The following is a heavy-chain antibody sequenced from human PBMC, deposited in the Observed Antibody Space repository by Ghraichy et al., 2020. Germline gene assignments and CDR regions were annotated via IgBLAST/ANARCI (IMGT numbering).Heavy chain of an antibody. CDR2: INSDGSST. Sequence: GGSLRLSCAASGFTFSGYWMHWVRQAPGQGLVWVSRINSDGSSTSYADSVKGRFTISRDNAKNTLYLQMNSLRAEDTAVYYCAKDRGSHDYGALPYWGQGTLVTVSS. CDR1: GFTFSGYW. V-gene: IGHV3-74*01. J-gene: IGHJ4*02. D-gene: IGHD4-17*01. CDR3: AKDRGSHDYGALPY.